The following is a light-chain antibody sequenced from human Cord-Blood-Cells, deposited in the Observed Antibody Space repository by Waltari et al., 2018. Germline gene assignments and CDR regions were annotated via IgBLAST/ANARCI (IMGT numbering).Light chain of an antibody. CDR2: WAS. J-gene: IGKJ5*01. Sequence: DIVMTQSPDSLAVSLGERATINCKSSQSVLYSSNNKNYLAWYQQKPGQPPKLLIYWASTREAGFPDRFSCSGSGTDFTLTISSLQAEDVAVYYCQQYYSTPITFGQGTRLEIK. V-gene: IGKV4-1*01. CDR1: QSVLYSSNNKNY. CDR3: QQYYSTPIT.